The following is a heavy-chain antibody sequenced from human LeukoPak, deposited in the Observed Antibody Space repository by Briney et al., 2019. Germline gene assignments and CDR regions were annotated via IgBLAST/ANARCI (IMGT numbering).Heavy chain of an antibody. D-gene: IGHD4-23*01. V-gene: IGHV3-74*01. CDR1: GLTFSSHW. J-gene: IGHJ4*02. CDR2: ITNDGSST. CDR3: AKDLGDYDGNSDLNY. Sequence: GGSLRLSCAASGLTFSSHWMHWVRQAPGEGLVWVSRITNDGSSTTYADSVKGRFTISRDNAKSTLYLQMNSLRAEDTAVYYCAKDLGDYDGNSDLNYWGQGTLVTVSS.